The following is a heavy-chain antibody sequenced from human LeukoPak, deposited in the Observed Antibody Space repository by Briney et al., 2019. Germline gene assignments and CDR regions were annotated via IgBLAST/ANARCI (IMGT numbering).Heavy chain of an antibody. CDR2: IYYSEST. J-gene: IGHJ6*02. Sequence: SETLSLTCIVSGDSISSSSYYWGGLRQPPGKGLEWIGSIYYSESTYYNPSLKSRVTISVDTSKNQFSLKLNSVTAADTAVYYCARRPGSSAYPHYFGMDVWGQGTSVTVSS. V-gene: IGHV4-39*01. CDR1: GDSISSSSYY. D-gene: IGHD3-22*01. CDR3: ARRPGSSAYPHYFGMDV.